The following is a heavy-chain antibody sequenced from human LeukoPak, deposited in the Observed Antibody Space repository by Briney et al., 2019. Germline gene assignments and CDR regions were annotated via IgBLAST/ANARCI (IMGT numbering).Heavy chain of an antibody. CDR3: AGGAYGSGSYAKWFDP. V-gene: IGHV4-61*02. D-gene: IGHD3-10*01. CDR2: IYSSGTT. Sequence: SQTLSLTCTVSGGSISSDLYYWSWIRQPAGNGLEWIGRIYSSGTTNYNPSLKSRVTISIERSKNQVSLMLNSVTAADTAVYYCAGGAYGSGSYAKWFDPWGQGTLVIVSS. J-gene: IGHJ5*02. CDR1: GGSISSDLYY.